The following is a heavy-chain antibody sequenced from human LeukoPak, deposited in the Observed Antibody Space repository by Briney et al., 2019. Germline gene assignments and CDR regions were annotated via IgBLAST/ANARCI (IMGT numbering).Heavy chain of an antibody. Sequence: KAGGSLRLSCAASGFTFSSYSMNWVRQAPGKGLEWVSSISSSSSYIYYADSVKGRFTISRDNAKNSLYLQMNSLRAEDTAVYYCATPPGYCTSTSCEDPWGQGTLVTVSS. CDR1: GFTFSSYS. V-gene: IGHV3-21*01. J-gene: IGHJ5*02. D-gene: IGHD2-2*01. CDR2: ISSSSSYI. CDR3: ATPPGYCTSTSCEDP.